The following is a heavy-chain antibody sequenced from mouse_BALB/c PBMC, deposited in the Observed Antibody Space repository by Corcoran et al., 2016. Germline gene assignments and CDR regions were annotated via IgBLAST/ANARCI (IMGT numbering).Heavy chain of an antibody. J-gene: IGHJ1*01. V-gene: IGHV14-3*02. CDR1: GVNIKYIF. Sequence: VQLQQAPAVLVKPGASVKLSCTASGVNIKYIFMHWVKQRPEQRLEGIGRFDPANGNTKYDPKFQGKATMTADTSSNTAYLQLSSLTSEDTAGYYCARWDWYLDVWGAGTTVTVSS. CDR2: FDPANGNT. CDR3: ARWDWYLDV.